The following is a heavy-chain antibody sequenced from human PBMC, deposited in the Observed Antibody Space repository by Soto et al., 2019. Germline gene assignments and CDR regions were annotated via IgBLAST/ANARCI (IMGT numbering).Heavy chain of an antibody. CDR1: GYTFTSYD. CDR3: ARRAETNGWNGFGADKYYFDF. D-gene: IGHD1-1*01. J-gene: IGHJ4*02. CDR2: LNPNTGNS. V-gene: IGHV1-8*01. Sequence: QVQLVQSGAEVRKPGASVKVSCEASGYTFTSYDIYWVRQATGPGLEWMGWLNPNTGNSGYAQKFQGRITVTSDTSINTVHMELSSLRSEDTAVYYCARRAETNGWNGFGADKYYFDFWGQGTLVTVSS.